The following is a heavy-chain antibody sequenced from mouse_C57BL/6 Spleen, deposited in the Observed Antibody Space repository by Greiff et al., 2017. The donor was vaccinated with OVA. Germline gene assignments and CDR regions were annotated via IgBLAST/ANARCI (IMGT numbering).Heavy chain of an antibody. CDR2: IYPGDGDT. CDR3: ARDYYGSSYCDY. CDR1: GYAFSSSW. Sequence: VQLVESGPELVKPGASVKISCKASGYAFSSSWMNWVKQRPGKGLEWIGRIYPGDGDTNYNGKVKGKATLTADKSSSTAYMQLSSLTSEDSAVYVCARDYYGSSYCDYWGQGTTLTVSS. D-gene: IGHD1-1*01. V-gene: IGHV1-82*01. J-gene: IGHJ2*01.